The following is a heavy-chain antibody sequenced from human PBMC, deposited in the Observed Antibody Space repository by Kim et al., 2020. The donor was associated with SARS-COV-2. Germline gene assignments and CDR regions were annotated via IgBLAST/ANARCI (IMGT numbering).Heavy chain of an antibody. V-gene: IGHV4-59*01. CDR3: ARSQNLNYGDLPFYYYYGMDV. CDR2: IYYSGST. J-gene: IGHJ6*02. Sequence: SETLSLTCTVSGGSISSYYWSWIRQPPGKGLEWIGYIYYSGSTNYNPSLKSRVTISVDTSKNQFSLKLSSVTAADTAVYYCARSQNLNYGDLPFYYYYGMDVWGQGTTVTVSS. CDR1: GGSISSYY. D-gene: IGHD4-17*01.